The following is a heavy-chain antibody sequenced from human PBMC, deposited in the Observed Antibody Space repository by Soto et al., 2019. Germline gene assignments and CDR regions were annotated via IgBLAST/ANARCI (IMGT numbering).Heavy chain of an antibody. CDR3: ARGEDTTMVTKFDP. CDR1: GFTFTDYY. J-gene: IGHJ5*02. Sequence: PWGSLRLSCAASGFTFTDYYINCIRHAPGKGLEWVSQISGSTSTINYADSAKGRFTISRDNAKNSVYLQMNSLRAEDTAVYYCARGEDTTMVTKFDPWGQGILVTVSS. D-gene: IGHD5-18*01. CDR2: ISGSTSTI. V-gene: IGHV3-11*01.